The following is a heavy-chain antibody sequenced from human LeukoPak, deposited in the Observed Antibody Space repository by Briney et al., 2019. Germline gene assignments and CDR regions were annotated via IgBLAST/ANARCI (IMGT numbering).Heavy chain of an antibody. CDR3: AREIGHYDSDY. J-gene: IGHJ4*02. CDR2: ISSSGSTI. D-gene: IGHD3-22*01. V-gene: IGHV3-11*01. Sequence: PGGTLSLPCAASGFTFSGYNLSWLCQAQGKGLGWVSYISSSGSTIYYADSVEGRFTISRDNANNSLYLQMNSLRAEDTAVYYCAREIGHYDSDYWGQGTLVTVSS. CDR1: GFTFSGYN.